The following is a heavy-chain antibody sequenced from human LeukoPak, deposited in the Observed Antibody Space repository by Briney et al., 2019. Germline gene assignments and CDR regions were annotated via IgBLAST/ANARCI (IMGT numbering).Heavy chain of an antibody. CDR3: ARDYNYGFSGAFDI. J-gene: IGHJ3*02. CDR2: IYTSGST. Sequence: PSETLSLTCTVSGGSISSYYWSWIRQPAGKGLGWIGHIYTSGSTNYNPSLKSRVTMSVDTSKNQFSLKLSSVTAADTAVYYCARDYNYGFSGAFDIWGQGTMVTVSS. CDR1: GGSISSYY. D-gene: IGHD5-18*01. V-gene: IGHV4-4*07.